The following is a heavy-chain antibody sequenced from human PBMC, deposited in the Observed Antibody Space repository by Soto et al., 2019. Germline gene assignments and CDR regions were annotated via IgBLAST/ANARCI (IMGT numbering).Heavy chain of an antibody. J-gene: IGHJ5*02. CDR3: ARGVTVFGLVSRFWFDP. CDR2: IYNSGIT. D-gene: IGHD3-3*01. Sequence: SETLSLTCTVSGGSISSGDYSWSWVRQSPGKGLEWIGHIYNSGITYYNPSLKSRVVISIDISRNQFSLRLNSLTAADRAVYFCARGVTVFGLVSRFWFDPWGQGTVVTVSS. CDR1: GGSISSGDYS. V-gene: IGHV4-30-4*01.